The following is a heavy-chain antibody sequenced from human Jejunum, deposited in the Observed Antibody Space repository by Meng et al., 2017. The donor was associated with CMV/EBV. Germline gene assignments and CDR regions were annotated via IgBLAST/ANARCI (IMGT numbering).Heavy chain of an antibody. CDR2: INPNTGDT. J-gene: IGHJ4*02. D-gene: IGHD1-26*01. CDR3: AKDGGSYLDYYFDY. CDR1: EYTFTDYY. Sequence: KAYEYTFTDYYMQWVRQDPGQGLEWMGWINPNTGDTNYAQKFQGRVTMTRDMSINTVYMELTRLRSDDTAVYYCAKDGGSYLDYYFDYWGQGTLVTVSS. V-gene: IGHV1-2*02.